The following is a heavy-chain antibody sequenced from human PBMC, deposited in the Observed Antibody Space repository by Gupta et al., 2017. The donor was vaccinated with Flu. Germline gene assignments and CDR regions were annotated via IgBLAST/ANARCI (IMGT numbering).Heavy chain of an antibody. CDR2: IKSKTDGGTT. CDR3: TAHDRAYYGPDY. Sequence: EVQLVESGGGLVKPGGSIRLSCAAPGFTFSNAWMSWVRQAPGKGLEWVGRIKSKTDGGTTDYAAPVKGRFTISRDDSKNTLYLQMNSLKTEDTAVYYCTAHDRAYYGPDYGGQGTLVTVSS. CDR1: GFTFSNAW. V-gene: IGHV3-15*01. D-gene: IGHD2-21*01. J-gene: IGHJ4*02.